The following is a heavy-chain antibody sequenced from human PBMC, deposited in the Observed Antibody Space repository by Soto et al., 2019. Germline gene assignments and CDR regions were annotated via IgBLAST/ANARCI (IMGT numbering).Heavy chain of an antibody. CDR1: GFTFGNYG. CDR3: AKDASPPGIPAAGNDY. D-gene: IGHD6-13*01. J-gene: IGHJ4*02. V-gene: IGHV3-23*01. CDR2: ITGSGGST. Sequence: PGGSLRLSCAASGFTFGNYGLSWVRQGPGKGLEWISVITGSGGSTYYADSVKGRFTISRDNSKNTLYLQMNSLRAEDTAVYYCAKDASPPGIPAAGNDYWGQGTLVTVSS.